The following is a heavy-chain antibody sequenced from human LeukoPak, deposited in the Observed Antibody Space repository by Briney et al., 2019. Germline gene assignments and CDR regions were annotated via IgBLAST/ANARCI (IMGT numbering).Heavy chain of an antibody. D-gene: IGHD1-1*01. V-gene: IGHV3-48*01. CDR2: IRSTGDT. Sequence: GGSLRLSCAASGFIFSQYSINWVRQAPGKGLEWVSHIRSTGDTFYADSVKGRFTISRDNSKNTLYLQMNSLRGEDTAVYYCAKDPLQGVRRTIDYWGQGTLVAVSS. J-gene: IGHJ4*02. CDR3: AKDPLQGVRRTIDY. CDR1: GFIFSQYS.